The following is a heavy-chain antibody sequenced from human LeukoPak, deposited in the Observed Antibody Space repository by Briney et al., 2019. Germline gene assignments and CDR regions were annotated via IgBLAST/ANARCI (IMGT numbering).Heavy chain of an antibody. CDR1: GFTFSSYS. Sequence: PGGSLRLSCAASGFTFSSYSMNWVRQAPGKGLEWVSSISSSSSNIYYADSVKGRFTISRDNAKNSLYLQMNSLRAEDTAVYYCARENDLLSLQWFGELSRAFDIWGQGTMVTVSS. CDR3: ARENDLLSLQWFGELSRAFDI. V-gene: IGHV3-21*01. J-gene: IGHJ3*02. CDR2: ISSSSSNI. D-gene: IGHD3-10*01.